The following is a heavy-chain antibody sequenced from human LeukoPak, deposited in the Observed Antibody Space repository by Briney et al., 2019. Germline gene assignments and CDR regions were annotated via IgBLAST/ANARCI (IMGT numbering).Heavy chain of an antibody. V-gene: IGHV3-43*02. J-gene: IGHJ4*02. Sequence: GGSLRLSCAASGFTFDDYAMYWGRQAPGKGLEWVSLISGDGGSTYYADSVKGRFTISRDNSKISLYLQMNSLRTEGTALYYCAKDIGGRGSYSPDYWGQGTLVTVSS. D-gene: IGHD1-26*01. CDR2: ISGDGGST. CDR3: AKDIGGRGSYSPDY. CDR1: GFTFDDYA.